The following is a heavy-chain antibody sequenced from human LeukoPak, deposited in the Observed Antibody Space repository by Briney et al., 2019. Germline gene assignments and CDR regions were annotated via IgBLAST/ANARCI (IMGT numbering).Heavy chain of an antibody. D-gene: IGHD3-10*01. CDR1: GFTLSSYW. CDR3: ARDWLAGVPFDAFDL. V-gene: IGHV3-7*01. CDR2: IKEDGSEK. J-gene: IGHJ3*01. Sequence: GESLRLSCAASGFTLSSYWMSWVRQAPGKGLEWVANIKEDGSEKYYVDSVKGRFTISRDNAKNSLYLHMNSLTAEDTAMYYCARDWLAGVPFDAFDLWGQGTMVTVSS.